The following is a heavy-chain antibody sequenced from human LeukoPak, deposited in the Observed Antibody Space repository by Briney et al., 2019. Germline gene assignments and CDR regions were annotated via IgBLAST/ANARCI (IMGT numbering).Heavy chain of an antibody. Sequence: GASVKVSCKASGYTFTGYYMHWVRPAPGQGLEWMGWINPNSGGTNYAQKFQGWVTMTRDTSISTAYMELSRLRSDDTAVYYCARVTDDYRRDFDYWGQGTLVTVSS. CDR3: ARVTDDYRRDFDY. J-gene: IGHJ4*02. CDR1: GYTFTGYY. D-gene: IGHD4-11*01. CDR2: INPNSGGT. V-gene: IGHV1-2*04.